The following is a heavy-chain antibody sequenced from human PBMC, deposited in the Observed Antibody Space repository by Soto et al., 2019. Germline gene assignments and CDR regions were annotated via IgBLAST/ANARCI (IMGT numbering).Heavy chain of an antibody. V-gene: IGHV3-23*01. CDR2: ITAGGFNT. CDR3: AKNIGGFSGYANFDY. J-gene: IGHJ4*02. Sequence: EVQLLESGGDLVQPGGSLRLSCVASGFTFSNDDLSWVRQASGKGLEWVSAITAGGFNTYYADSVKGRFTISRDNSKNTLYLQMNSLRAEDTAVYYCAKNIGGFSGYANFDYWGLGTLVTVSS. CDR1: GFTFSNDD. D-gene: IGHD5-12*01.